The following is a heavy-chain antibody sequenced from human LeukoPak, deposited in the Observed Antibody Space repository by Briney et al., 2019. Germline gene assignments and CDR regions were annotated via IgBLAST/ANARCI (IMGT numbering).Heavy chain of an antibody. J-gene: IGHJ5*02. CDR3: ARRRVGDLTVGSDTWFDP. D-gene: IGHD2-15*01. V-gene: IGHV4-59*08. CDR2: ISDSGST. Sequence: KPSETLSLTCTVSGGSVSSYCWSWIRQPPGKGLEWIGYISDSGSTNYNPSLQSRVTISVDTSKNQFSLKLSSVTASDTAVYYCARRRVGDLTVGSDTWFDPWGQGALVTVSS. CDR1: GGSVSSYC.